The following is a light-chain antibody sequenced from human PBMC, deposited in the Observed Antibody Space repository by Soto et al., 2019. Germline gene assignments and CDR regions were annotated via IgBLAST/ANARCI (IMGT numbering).Light chain of an antibody. CDR2: GAS. CDR3: QHRSSWPLT. J-gene: IGKJ4*01. CDR1: QSVSNKY. V-gene: IGKV3-11*01. Sequence: DIVLTQSPGTLSVSPGERATISCRASQSVSNKYLAWYQQKPGQAPRLLIYGASNRATGIPARFSGSGSGTDFTLTISSLQPEDFAVYYCQHRSSWPLTFGGGTKVDIK.